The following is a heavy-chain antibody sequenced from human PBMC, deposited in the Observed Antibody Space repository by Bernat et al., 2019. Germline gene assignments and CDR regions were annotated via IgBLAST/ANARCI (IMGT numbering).Heavy chain of an antibody. V-gene: IGHV3-33*08. Sequence: VQLLESGGGLVQPGGSLRLSCAASGFTFSSYAMSWVRQAPGKGLEWVAVIWYDGSNKYYADSVKGRFTISRDNSKNTLYLQMNSLRAEDTAVYYCARDSRYYDFWSGYYYYYYYYMDVWGKGTTVTVSS. J-gene: IGHJ6*03. CDR1: GFTFSSYA. CDR2: IWYDGSNK. CDR3: ARDSRYYDFWSGYYYYYYYYMDV. D-gene: IGHD3-3*01.